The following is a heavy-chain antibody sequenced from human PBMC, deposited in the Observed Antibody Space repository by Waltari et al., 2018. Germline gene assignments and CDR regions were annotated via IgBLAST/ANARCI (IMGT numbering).Heavy chain of an antibody. D-gene: IGHD1-7*01. Sequence: EVQLVESGGGLVQPGGSLRVSCAASGFTFSSYWMHWVRQAPGKGMVWGSRMNSDGSGKGYADSAKGRFTIARDNAKNTLFLQMNSLRVEDTAVYYCASGNSHAFDLWGQGTMVTVSS. CDR1: GFTFSSYW. CDR3: ASGNSHAFDL. CDR2: MNSDGSGK. J-gene: IGHJ3*01. V-gene: IGHV3-74*01.